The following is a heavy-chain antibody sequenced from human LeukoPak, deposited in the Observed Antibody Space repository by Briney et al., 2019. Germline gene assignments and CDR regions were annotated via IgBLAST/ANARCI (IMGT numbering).Heavy chain of an antibody. Sequence: GESLKISCQGSGYSFTSYWIGWVRQMPGKGLEWMGIIYPGDSDTRYSPSFQGQVTISADKSISTAYLQWSSLKASDTAMYYCARVSSGSYYYYYYMDVWGKGTTVTVSS. CDR2: IYPGDSDT. CDR1: GYSFTSYW. CDR3: ARVSSGSYYYYYYMDV. J-gene: IGHJ6*03. V-gene: IGHV5-51*01. D-gene: IGHD3-10*01.